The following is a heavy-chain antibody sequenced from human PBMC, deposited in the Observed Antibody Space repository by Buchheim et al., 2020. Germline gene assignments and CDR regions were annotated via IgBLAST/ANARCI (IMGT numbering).Heavy chain of an antibody. Sequence: QVQLVQSGAEVKKPGASVKVSCKASGYTFTGYYMHWVRQAPGQGLEWMGWINPNSGGTNYAQKFQGWVTMTSDTSISTAYMELSRLRSDDTAVYYCARDRVNCSSTSCSSYGMDVWGQGTT. CDR2: INPNSGGT. J-gene: IGHJ6*02. D-gene: IGHD2-2*01. CDR1: GYTFTGYY. V-gene: IGHV1-2*04. CDR3: ARDRVNCSSTSCSSYGMDV.